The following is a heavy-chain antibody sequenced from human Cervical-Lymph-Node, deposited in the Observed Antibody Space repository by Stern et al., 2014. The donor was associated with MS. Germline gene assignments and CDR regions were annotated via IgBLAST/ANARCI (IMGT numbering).Heavy chain of an antibody. D-gene: IGHD1-26*01. CDR1: GVVFRRYA. CDR2: TSYDGRDK. Sequence: VQLVDSERGLVQPGRSLRLSCAASGVVFRRYALYWVCQAPGQGLEWVALTSYDGRDKYYTDSVKGRFTVSRDNSNNTVDLEMNSLRLEDTAVYYCAKGGSGSYLDWGQGSLVTVSA. CDR3: AKGGSGSYLD. J-gene: IGHJ4*02. V-gene: IGHV3-30*04.